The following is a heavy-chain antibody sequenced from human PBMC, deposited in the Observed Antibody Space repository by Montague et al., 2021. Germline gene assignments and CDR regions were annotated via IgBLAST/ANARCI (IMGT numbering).Heavy chain of an antibody. CDR2: FYSGGNT. Sequence: SETLSLTCTVSGGSISSTSHYWDWIRQPPGKGLDWIGTFYSGGNTYYNPALKSRVSISADTSNNQFSLKLHSVTAADTAVYFCARARITGTTTPLDYWGQGTLVIVSS. V-gene: IGHV4-39*01. D-gene: IGHD1/OR15-1a*01. CDR3: ARARITGTTTPLDY. CDR1: GGSISSTSHY. J-gene: IGHJ4*02.